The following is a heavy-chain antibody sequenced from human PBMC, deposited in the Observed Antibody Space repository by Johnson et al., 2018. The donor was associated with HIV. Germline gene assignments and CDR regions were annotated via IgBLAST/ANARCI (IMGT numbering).Heavy chain of an antibody. V-gene: IGHV3-11*04. J-gene: IGHJ3*02. CDR3: AKSPGKDHGGNSGGIDI. D-gene: IGHD4-23*01. CDR1: GFTFSDYY. CDR2: ISSSGSTI. Sequence: QMLLVESGGGLVKPGGSLRLSCAASGFTFSDYYMSWIRQAPGKGLEWVSYISSSGSTIYYADSVKGRFSISRDNAKNDLDLQMHSLRPEDRAVYYCAKSPGKDHGGNSGGIDIWGQGTMVTVSA.